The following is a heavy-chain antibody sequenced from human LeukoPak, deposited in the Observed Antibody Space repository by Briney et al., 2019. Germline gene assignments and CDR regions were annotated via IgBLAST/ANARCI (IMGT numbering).Heavy chain of an antibody. CDR3: ARPTSTSWPSYFDY. D-gene: IGHD6-13*01. CDR1: GGSISSYH. V-gene: IGHV4-59*08. CDR2: IFYSGST. J-gene: IGHJ4*02. Sequence: SETLSLTCTVSGGSISSYHWSWIRQPPGKGLEWIGYIFYSGSTKYNPSLESRVTISIDTSKNQFSLTVSSVAAADAAVYYCARPTSTSWPSYFDYWGPGILATASS.